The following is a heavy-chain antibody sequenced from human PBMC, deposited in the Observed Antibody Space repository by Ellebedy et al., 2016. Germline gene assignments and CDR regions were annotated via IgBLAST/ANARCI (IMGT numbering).Heavy chain of an antibody. V-gene: IGHV3-7*01. CDR3: GAGGGWLSDY. CDR2: INQDGSQK. D-gene: IGHD6-19*01. CDR1: GFTFRNSW. Sequence: GGSLRLSCAGSGFTFRNSWMTWVRQAPGKGLEWVAGINQDGSQKDYADSVKGRFTISRDNAKDSLFLQMNSLRVEDTAVYYCGAGGGWLSDYWGQGTLVTVSS. J-gene: IGHJ4*02.